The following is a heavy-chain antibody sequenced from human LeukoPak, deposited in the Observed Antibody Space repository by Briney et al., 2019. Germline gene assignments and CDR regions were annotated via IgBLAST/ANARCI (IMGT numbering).Heavy chain of an antibody. J-gene: IGHJ4*02. V-gene: IGHV4-4*07. CDR3: ARGPYSSGWYNDY. D-gene: IGHD6-19*01. Sequence: PSETLSLTCSVSGGSISSYHGRCTRQPAGKGREWIGRIYTSESTTYNPSPTSLVTMSVDTSQNQFSLKLSSETAADTAVYNCARGPYSSGWYNDYWGQGTLVTVSS. CDR1: GGSISSYH. CDR2: IYTSEST.